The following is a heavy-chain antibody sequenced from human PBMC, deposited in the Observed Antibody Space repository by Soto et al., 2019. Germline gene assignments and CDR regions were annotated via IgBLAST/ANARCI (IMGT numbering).Heavy chain of an antibody. D-gene: IGHD2-15*01. Sequence: EVQLVESGGDLVQPGGSLRLSCAASGFTVSSNYMSWVRQAPGKGLEWVSVIYSGGSTYYADSVKGRFTISRHNSKNTLYLQMNSLRAEDTAVYYCATRTGGYYYYYYMDVWGKGTTVTVSS. CDR1: GFTVSSNY. CDR2: IYSGGST. CDR3: ATRTGGYYYYYYMDV. V-gene: IGHV3-53*04. J-gene: IGHJ6*03.